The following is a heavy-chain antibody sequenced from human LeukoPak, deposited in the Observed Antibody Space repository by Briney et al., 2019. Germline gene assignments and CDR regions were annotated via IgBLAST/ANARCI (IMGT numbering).Heavy chain of an antibody. CDR2: INPNSGGT. Sequence: ASVKVSCKASGYTFTGYYMHWVRQAPGQGLEWMGWINPNSGGTNSAQKFQGRVTMTRDTSISTDYMELSRLRSDDTAVYYCARGRTRFGEFGDSFDIWGPGTMVSVSS. J-gene: IGHJ3*02. V-gene: IGHV1-2*02. CDR3: ARGRTRFGEFGDSFDI. D-gene: IGHD3-10*01. CDR1: GYTFTGYY.